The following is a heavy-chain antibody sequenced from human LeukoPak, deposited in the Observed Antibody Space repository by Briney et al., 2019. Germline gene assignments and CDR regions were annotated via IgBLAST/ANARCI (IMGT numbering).Heavy chain of an antibody. V-gene: IGHV3-7*01. CDR2: INLDGSQK. Sequence: GGSLRLSCAASGFTFSNYWMAWVRQAPGKGPEWVANINLDGSQKYYVDSVKGRFTISRDNAENSLYLQMNSLRAEDTAVYYCARFATYGSGTYAFDYWGQGTLVTVSS. J-gene: IGHJ4*02. D-gene: IGHD3-10*01. CDR3: ARFATYGSGTYAFDY. CDR1: GFTFSNYW.